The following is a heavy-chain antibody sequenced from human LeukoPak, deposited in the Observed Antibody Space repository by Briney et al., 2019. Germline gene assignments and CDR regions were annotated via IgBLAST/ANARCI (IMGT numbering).Heavy chain of an antibody. J-gene: IGHJ4*02. D-gene: IGHD3-22*01. V-gene: IGHV4-61*02. CDR3: ARETVVVITRCFDY. Sequence: SQTLSLTCTVSGGSISSGFYYWTWIRQPAGKGLEWIGRFYTSGSIDYNPSLKSRVTISLDTSKNQFSLNLSSVTAADTAVYYCARETVVVITRCFDYWGQGTRVTVSS. CDR1: GGSISSGFYY. CDR2: FYTSGSI.